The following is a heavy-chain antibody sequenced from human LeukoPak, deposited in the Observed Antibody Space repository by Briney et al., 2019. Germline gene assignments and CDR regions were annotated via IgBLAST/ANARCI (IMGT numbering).Heavy chain of an antibody. V-gene: IGHV4-34*01. D-gene: IGHD2/OR15-2a*01. J-gene: IGHJ4*02. CDR3: AREGETVKSTNFDY. Sequence: PSETLSLTCAVYGGPFSGYYWSWIRQPPGKGLEWIGEINHSGSTNYNPSLKSRVTISVDTSKNQFSLKLSSVTAADTAVYYCAREGETVKSTNFDYWGQGTLVTVSS. CDR1: GGPFSGYY. CDR2: INHSGST.